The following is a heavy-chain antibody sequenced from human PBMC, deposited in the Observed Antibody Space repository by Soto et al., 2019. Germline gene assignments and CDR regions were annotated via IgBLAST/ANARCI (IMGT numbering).Heavy chain of an antibody. Sequence: GGSLRLSCAASGFTFSSYAMHWVRQAPGKGLEWVAVISYDGSNKYYADSVKGRFTISRDNSKNTLYLQMNSLRAEDTAVYYCARDDGFTILTLVVWGPGTTVTVS. J-gene: IGHJ6*02. CDR1: GFTFSSYA. CDR3: ARDDGFTILTLVV. V-gene: IGHV3-30-3*01. CDR2: ISYDGSNK. D-gene: IGHD3-9*01.